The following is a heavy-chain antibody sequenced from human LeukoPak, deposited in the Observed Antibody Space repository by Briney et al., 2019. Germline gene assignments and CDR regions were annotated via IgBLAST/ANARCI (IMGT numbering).Heavy chain of an antibody. Sequence: GGSLRLSCAASGFTFSSYWMHWVRQAPGKGLVWVSRINSDGSSTNYADSVKGRFTISRDNAKNTLYLQMNSLRAEDTAVYYCARGGDNWYYFDYWGQGTLVTVSS. V-gene: IGHV3-74*01. J-gene: IGHJ4*02. D-gene: IGHD1-20*01. CDR3: ARGGDNWYYFDY. CDR1: GFTFSSYW. CDR2: INSDGSST.